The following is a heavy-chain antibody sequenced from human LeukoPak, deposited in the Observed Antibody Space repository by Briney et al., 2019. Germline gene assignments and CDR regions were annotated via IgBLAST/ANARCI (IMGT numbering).Heavy chain of an antibody. CDR1: GFTFSSYS. J-gene: IGHJ3*02. CDR2: INLDGSAR. D-gene: IGHD4-23*01. CDR3: AKYGGDSGMAFDI. Sequence: AGGSLRLSCAASGFTFSSYSMNWVRQAPGKGLEWVANINLDGSARRYINSVKGRFTISRDNAKNSLYLQMISLRAEDTAVYFCAKYGGDSGMAFDIWGQGTMVTVSS. V-gene: IGHV3-7*01.